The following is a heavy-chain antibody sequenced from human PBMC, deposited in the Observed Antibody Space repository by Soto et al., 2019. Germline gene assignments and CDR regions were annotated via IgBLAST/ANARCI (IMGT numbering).Heavy chain of an antibody. V-gene: IGHV4-30-4*01. CDR2: IYYSGST. J-gene: IGHJ4*02. Sequence: QVQLQESGPGLVKPSQTLSLTCTVSGGSISSGDYYWSWIRQPPGKGLEWIGYIYYSGSTYYNPSLKSRVTISIDTSKIQFSMKLSSVNAADTAVYYCARDWRAVAGTFDYWGQGTLVTVSS. CDR3: ARDWRAVAGTFDY. D-gene: IGHD6-19*01. CDR1: GGSISSGDYY.